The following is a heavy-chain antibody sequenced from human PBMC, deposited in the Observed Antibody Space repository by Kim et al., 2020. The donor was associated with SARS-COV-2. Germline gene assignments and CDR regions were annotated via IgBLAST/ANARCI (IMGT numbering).Heavy chain of an antibody. Sequence: SETLSLTCSVSPGSISTSTYHWVWIRQPPGKGLEWIGTIFYSGSTYYTPSLRSRVTISVDTSKNQFSLNLSSVTAADTAVYYGARQVGITGGWFDPWGQGTLVTVSS. CDR1: PGSISTSTYH. J-gene: IGHJ5*02. CDR2: IFYSGST. V-gene: IGHV4-39*01. D-gene: IGHD1-26*01. CDR3: ARQVGITGGWFDP.